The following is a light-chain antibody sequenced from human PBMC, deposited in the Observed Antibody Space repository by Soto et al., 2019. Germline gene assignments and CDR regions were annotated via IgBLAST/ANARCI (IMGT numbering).Light chain of an antibody. CDR3: QQYDSSPM. V-gene: IGKV3-20*01. CDR2: GAS. J-gene: IGKJ1*01. CDR1: QSVSSSY. Sequence: IVLTQSPGTLSLSPGERATLSCRASQSVSSSYLAWYQQKPGQAPRLLIYGASIRATGIPDRFSGSGSGTDFTLTISSLETDDFAVYYCQQYDSSPMFGHRTKVAIQ.